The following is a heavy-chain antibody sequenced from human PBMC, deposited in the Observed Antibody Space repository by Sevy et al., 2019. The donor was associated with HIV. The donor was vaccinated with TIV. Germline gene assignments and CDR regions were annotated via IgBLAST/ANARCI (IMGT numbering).Heavy chain of an antibody. CDR1: GYTFTGYY. Sequence: ASVKVSCKASGYTFTGYYMHWVRQAPGQGLEWMGRINPNSGGTNYAQKFQGRVTMTRDTSISTAYMELRRLRSDDTAVYYCARAVGYCSSTSCYAGHYYYGMDVWGQGTTVTVSS. D-gene: IGHD2-2*01. J-gene: IGHJ6*02. V-gene: IGHV1-2*06. CDR3: ARAVGYCSSTSCYAGHYYYGMDV. CDR2: INPNSGGT.